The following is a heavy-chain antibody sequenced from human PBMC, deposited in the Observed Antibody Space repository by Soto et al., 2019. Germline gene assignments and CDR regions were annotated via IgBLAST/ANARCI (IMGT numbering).Heavy chain of an antibody. CDR1: GYIFTTYG. V-gene: IGHV1-18*01. Sequence: QVHLVQSGAEVKKPGASVKVSCKGSGYIFTTYGITWVRQAPGKGLEWMGWISAHNGNTNYAQKLQGRVTVTRDTSTSTAYMALRNLRSDVTAVYYCARGRYGDYWGQGALVTVSS. CDR3: ARGRYGDY. D-gene: IGHD1-1*01. CDR2: ISAHNGNT. J-gene: IGHJ4*02.